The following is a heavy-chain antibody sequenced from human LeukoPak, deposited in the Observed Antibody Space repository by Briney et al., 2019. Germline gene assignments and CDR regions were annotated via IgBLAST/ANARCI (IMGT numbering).Heavy chain of an antibody. CDR2: IYYSGST. D-gene: IGHD6-25*01. V-gene: IGHV4-59*08. Sequence: SETLSLTCTVSGGSISSYYWSWIRQPPGKGLEWIGYIYYSGSTNYNPSLKSRVTISVDTSKYQFSLKLSSVTAADTAVYYCAKSGGYGLIDYWGQGTLVTVSS. CDR1: GGSISSYY. CDR3: AKSGGYGLIDY. J-gene: IGHJ4*01.